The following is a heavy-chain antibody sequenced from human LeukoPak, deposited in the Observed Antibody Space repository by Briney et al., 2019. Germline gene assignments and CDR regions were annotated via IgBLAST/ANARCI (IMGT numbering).Heavy chain of an antibody. CDR2: INHSGST. V-gene: IGHV4-34*01. Sequence: PSETLSLTCAVYGGSFSGYYWSWIRQPPGKGLEWIGEINHSGSTNYNPSLKSRVTISVDTSKNQFSLKLSSATAADTAVYYCARGGIAAAGKGYYFDYWGQGTLVTVSS. CDR1: GGSFSGYY. D-gene: IGHD6-13*01. CDR3: ARGGIAAAGKGYYFDY. J-gene: IGHJ4*02.